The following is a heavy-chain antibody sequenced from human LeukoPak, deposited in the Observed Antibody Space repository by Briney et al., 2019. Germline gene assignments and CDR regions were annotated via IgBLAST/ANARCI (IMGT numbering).Heavy chain of an antibody. V-gene: IGHV3-73*01. CDR3: TRLDEGTTIRKLFDY. CDR1: GFTFSGSA. D-gene: IGHD4-17*01. CDR2: IRTKANNYAT. J-gene: IGHJ4*02. Sequence: PGGSLKLSCAASGFTFSGSAIHWVRQASGKGLEWIGRIRTKANNYATVYAASVKGRFTISRDDSKNTAYLQMNSLETEDTAVYYCTRLDEGTTIRKLFDYWGQGTLVTVSS.